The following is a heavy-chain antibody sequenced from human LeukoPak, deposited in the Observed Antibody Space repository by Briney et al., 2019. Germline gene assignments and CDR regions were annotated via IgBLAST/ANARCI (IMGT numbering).Heavy chain of an antibody. J-gene: IGHJ1*01. D-gene: IGHD5-24*01. CDR1: GYTFTSYY. Sequence: ASVKVSCKASGYTFTSYYMHWVRQAPGQGLEWMGIINPSGGSTSYAQKFQGRVTMTGDTSTSTVYMELSSLRSEDTAVYYCARDLNGYTRGTDEEYFQHWGQGTLVTVSS. CDR3: ARDLNGYTRGTDEEYFQH. CDR2: INPSGGST. V-gene: IGHV1-46*01.